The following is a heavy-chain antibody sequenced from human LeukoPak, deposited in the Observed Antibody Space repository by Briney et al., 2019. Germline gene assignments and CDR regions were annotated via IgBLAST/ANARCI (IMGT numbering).Heavy chain of an antibody. CDR2: ISYDGSNK. CDR1: GFTFSSYG. Sequence: PGRSLRLSCAASGFTFSSYGMHWVRQAPGKGQDWEAVISYDGSNKYYADSVKGRFTISRDNSKNTLYPQMNSLRAEDTAVYYCAKGAAADFYYYYYGMDVWGKGTTVTVSS. V-gene: IGHV3-30*18. J-gene: IGHJ6*04. CDR3: AKGAAADFYYYYYGMDV. D-gene: IGHD6-13*01.